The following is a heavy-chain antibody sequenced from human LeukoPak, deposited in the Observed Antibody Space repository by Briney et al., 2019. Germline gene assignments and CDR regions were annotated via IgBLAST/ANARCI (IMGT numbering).Heavy chain of an antibody. V-gene: IGHV1-69*01. Sequence: ASVKVSCKASGGTFSSYAINWVRQAPGQGLEWMGGIIPIFGTANYAQKFQGRVTITADESTSTAYMELSSLRSEDTAVYYCARGVSGSYYFDYWGQGTLVTVSS. D-gene: IGHD1-26*01. CDR1: GGTFSSYA. CDR3: ARGVSGSYYFDY. J-gene: IGHJ4*02. CDR2: IIPIFGTA.